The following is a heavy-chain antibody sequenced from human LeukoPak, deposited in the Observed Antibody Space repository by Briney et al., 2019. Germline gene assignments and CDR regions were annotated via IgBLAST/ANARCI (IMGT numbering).Heavy chain of an antibody. Sequence: QAGGSLRLSCAASGFTFSNAWMSWVRQAPGKGLEWVSAISGSGGSTYYADPVKGRFTISRDNAKNSLYLQMNSLRAEDTAVYYCAELGITMIGGVWGKGTTVTISS. D-gene: IGHD3-10*02. CDR1: GFTFSNAW. V-gene: IGHV3-23*01. CDR3: AELGITMIGGV. J-gene: IGHJ6*04. CDR2: ISGSGGST.